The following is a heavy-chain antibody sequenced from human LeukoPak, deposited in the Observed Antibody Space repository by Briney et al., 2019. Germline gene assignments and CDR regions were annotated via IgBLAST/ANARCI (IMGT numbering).Heavy chain of an antibody. CDR3: ARGRYCSADICTGGDSFDI. V-gene: IGHV4-4*07. D-gene: IGHD2-15*01. J-gene: IGHJ3*02. CDR1: GGSISNYY. CDR2: KYARGSS. Sequence: SETLSLTCTVSGGSISNYYWSWIRQPAGKGLEWIGRKYARGSSNYNPPVQSRVTMSVDTSKNQFPLKLRSVTAADTAVYYCARGRYCSADICTGGDSFDIWGQGTMVSVS.